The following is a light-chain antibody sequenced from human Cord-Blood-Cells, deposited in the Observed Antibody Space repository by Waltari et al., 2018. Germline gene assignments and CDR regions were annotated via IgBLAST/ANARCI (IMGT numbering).Light chain of an antibody. CDR1: QSISSN. CDR2: AAS. V-gene: IGKV1-39*01. CDR3: QQSYSTLT. Sequence: DIQMTQSPSSLSASVGDRVTITCRASQSISSNLNWYQQKPGKDPKLLIYAASSLQSGVPSRFSGSGSGTDFTLTISSLQPEDFATYYCQQSYSTLTFGGGTKVEIK. J-gene: IGKJ4*01.